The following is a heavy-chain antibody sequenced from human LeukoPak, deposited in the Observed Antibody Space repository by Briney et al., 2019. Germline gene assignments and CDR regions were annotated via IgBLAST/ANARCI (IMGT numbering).Heavy chain of an antibody. CDR3: ARGVPPCFDP. D-gene: IGHD3-10*01. Sequence: GGSLRLSCAASGFSFSRYWMHWVRHSPGKGLVWVSRINEDGSTTTYADSVKGRFTISRDNAKNTLDLQMNSLRAEDTAVYYCARGVPPCFDPWGQGTLVTVSS. J-gene: IGHJ5*02. V-gene: IGHV3-74*03. CDR2: INEDGSTT. CDR1: GFSFSRYW.